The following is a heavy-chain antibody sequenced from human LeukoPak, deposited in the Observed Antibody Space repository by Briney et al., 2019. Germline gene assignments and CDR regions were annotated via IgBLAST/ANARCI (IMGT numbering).Heavy chain of an antibody. CDR3: ARSDADGWDY. CDR1: GGSISSDY. V-gene: IGHV4-59*12. J-gene: IGHJ4*02. CDR2: IYFDGSY. D-gene: IGHD4-17*01. Sequence: SETLSLTCTVSGGSISSDYWSWIRQPPGKGLEWIGYIYFDGSYNYNPSLKSRVTISVDTSKNQFSLKVNSVTAADTAVYYCARSDADGWDYWGQGTLVTVSS.